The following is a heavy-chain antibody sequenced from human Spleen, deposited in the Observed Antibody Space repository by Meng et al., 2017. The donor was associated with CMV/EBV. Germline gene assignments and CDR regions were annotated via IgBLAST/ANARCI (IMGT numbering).Heavy chain of an antibody. Sequence: VQLQQWGAGLLKPSETLSLPCAVYGGSFSGYYWSWIRQPPGKGLEWIGEINHSGSTNYNPSLKSRVTISVDTSKNQFSLKPSSVTAADTAVYYCARIGSSYVWGQGTLVTVSS. CDR1: GGSFSGYY. CDR3: ARIGSSYV. D-gene: IGHD4-11*01. V-gene: IGHV4-34*01. J-gene: IGHJ4*02. CDR2: INHSGST.